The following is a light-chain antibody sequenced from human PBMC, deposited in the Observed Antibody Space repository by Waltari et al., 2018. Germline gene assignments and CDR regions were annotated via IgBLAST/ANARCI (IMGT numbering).Light chain of an antibody. CDR2: GIN. J-gene: IGLJ2*01. CDR1: NSNIGANS. CDR3: ATWDDRLTAV. V-gene: IGLV1-47*01. Sequence: QPPSASGTPGRTVTISCSGSNSNIGANSVCWYQQLPGTAPKLLIFGINQRPSGVPDRFSGSKSGTSASLAIRGLRSEDEADYYCATWDDRLTAVFGGGTKLTVL.